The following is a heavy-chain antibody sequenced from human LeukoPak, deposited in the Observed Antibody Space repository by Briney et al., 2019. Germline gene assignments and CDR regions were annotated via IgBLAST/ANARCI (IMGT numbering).Heavy chain of an antibody. V-gene: IGHV4-59*08. CDR3: ASGEYTYGFPPFDY. D-gene: IGHD5-18*01. Sequence: SETLSLTCTVAGGSISRHYWGWIRQPPGKGLEWIGYIYYSGNTNNNPSLKSRVTMSVDTSKNQFSLKLNSVTAADTAVFYCASGEYTYGFPPFDYWGQGTLVTVSS. J-gene: IGHJ4*02. CDR2: IYYSGNT. CDR1: GGSISRHY.